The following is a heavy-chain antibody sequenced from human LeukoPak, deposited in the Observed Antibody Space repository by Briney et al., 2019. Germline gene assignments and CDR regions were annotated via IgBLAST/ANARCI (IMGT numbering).Heavy chain of an antibody. CDR3: ARVHSYGPTNYFDY. CDR2: IYYSGNT. V-gene: IGHV4-39*01. D-gene: IGHD5-18*01. Sequence: SETLSLTCTVSGDSISTSNSYWGWIRQPPGKGLEWIGSIYYSGNTYYNASLKSRVTISVDTSKNQFSLKLISVTAADTAVYYCARVHSYGPTNYFDYWGQGTLVTVSS. CDR1: GDSISTSNSY. J-gene: IGHJ4*02.